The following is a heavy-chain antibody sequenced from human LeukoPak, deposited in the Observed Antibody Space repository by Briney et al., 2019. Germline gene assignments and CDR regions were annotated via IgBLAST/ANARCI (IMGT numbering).Heavy chain of an antibody. Sequence: ASVKVSCKASGYTFTSYGISWVRQAPGQGLEWMGWISAYNGNTNYAQKLQGRVTMTTDTSTSTAYMELRSLRSDDTAVYYCARALSCYYDSSGYHCRDYWGQGTLVTVSS. V-gene: IGHV1-18*01. CDR1: GYTFTSYG. CDR3: ARALSCYYDSSGYHCRDY. CDR2: ISAYNGNT. J-gene: IGHJ4*02. D-gene: IGHD3-22*01.